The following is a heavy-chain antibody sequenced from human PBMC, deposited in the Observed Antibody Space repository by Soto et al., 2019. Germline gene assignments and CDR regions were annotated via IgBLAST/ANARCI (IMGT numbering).Heavy chain of an antibody. Sequence: ASVKVSCKVSGYTLTELSMHWVRQAPGKGLEWMGGFDPEDGETIYAQKFQGRVTMTGDTSAGTAYMELSSLRSEDTAVYYCARDGRIVVGTIVYYYGMDVWGQGTTVTVSS. V-gene: IGHV1-24*01. D-gene: IGHD2-21*02. CDR1: GYTLTELS. CDR3: ARDGRIVVGTIVYYYGMDV. CDR2: FDPEDGET. J-gene: IGHJ6*02.